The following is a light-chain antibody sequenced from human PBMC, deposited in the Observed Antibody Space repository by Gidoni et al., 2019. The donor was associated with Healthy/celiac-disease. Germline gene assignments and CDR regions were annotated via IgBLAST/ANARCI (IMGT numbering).Light chain of an antibody. CDR3: QQSYSTPPWT. Sequence: DIQMTQSPSSLSASVGDRVTITCRASQSISSYLNWYQQKPGKAPKLLIYAASSLQSGVPSRFSGSGSGTDFTLTISSLQPEEVATYYCQQSYSTPPWTFGQGTKVEIK. J-gene: IGKJ1*01. CDR2: AAS. CDR1: QSISSY. V-gene: IGKV1-39*01.